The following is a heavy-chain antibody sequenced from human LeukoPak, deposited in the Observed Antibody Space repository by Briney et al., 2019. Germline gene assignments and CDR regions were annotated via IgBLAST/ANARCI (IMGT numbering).Heavy chain of an antibody. CDR2: ISGSGSST. CDR1: GFTFSSYA. CDR3: VQGPKGSTSCYV. V-gene: IGHV3-23*01. Sequence: PGGSLRLSCAASGFTFSSYAMSWVRQAPGKGLEWVSGISGSGSSTYYADAVKGRFTISRDNSKNTLYLQMNSLRAEDTAVYYCVQGPKGSTSCYVWGQGTLVTVSS. D-gene: IGHD2-2*01. J-gene: IGHJ4*02.